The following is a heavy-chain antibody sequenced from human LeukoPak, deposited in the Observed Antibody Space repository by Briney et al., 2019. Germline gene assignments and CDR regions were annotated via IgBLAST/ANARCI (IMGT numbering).Heavy chain of an antibody. Sequence: GTLSLTCAVSGGSISSSNWWSWVRQPPGKALEWIGNIFYSGSTYYSPSFQGQVTISADKSINTAYLQWSTLKASDTAMHYCARPGIEMATSPFYWGQGTLVTVSS. V-gene: IGHV4-4*02. CDR3: ARPGIEMATSPFY. J-gene: IGHJ4*02. CDR2: IFYSGST. CDR1: GGSISSSNW. D-gene: IGHD5-24*01.